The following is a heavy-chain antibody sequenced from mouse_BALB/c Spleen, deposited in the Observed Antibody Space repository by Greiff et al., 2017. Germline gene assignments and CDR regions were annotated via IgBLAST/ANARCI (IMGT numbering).Heavy chain of an antibody. J-gene: IGHJ3*01. Sequence: EVQLQQSGPELVKPGASVKMSCKASGYTFTSYVMHWVKQKPGQGLEWIGYINPYNDGTKYNEKFKGKATLTSDKSSSTAYMELSSLTSEDSAVYYCARGLGYGISYDLFAYWGQGTLVTVSA. D-gene: IGHD1-1*01. CDR2: INPYNDGT. V-gene: IGHV1-14*01. CDR3: ARGLGYGISYDLFAY. CDR1: GYTFTSYV.